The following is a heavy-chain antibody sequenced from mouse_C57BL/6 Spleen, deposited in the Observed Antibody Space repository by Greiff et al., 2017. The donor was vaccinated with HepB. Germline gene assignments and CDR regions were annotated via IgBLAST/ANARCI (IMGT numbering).Heavy chain of an antibody. CDR1: GFTFSSYA. Sequence: EVQGVESGGGLVKPGGSLKLSCAASGFTFSSYAMSWVRQTPEKRLEWVATISDGGSYTYYPDNVKGRFTISRDNAKNNLYLQMSHLKSEDTAMYYCARDGSLRVWFAYWGQGTLVTVSA. CDR2: ISDGGSYT. D-gene: IGHD1-1*01. J-gene: IGHJ3*01. V-gene: IGHV5-4*01. CDR3: ARDGSLRVWFAY.